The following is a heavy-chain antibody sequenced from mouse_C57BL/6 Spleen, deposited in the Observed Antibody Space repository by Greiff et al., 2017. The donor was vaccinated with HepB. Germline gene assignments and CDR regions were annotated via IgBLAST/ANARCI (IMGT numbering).Heavy chain of an antibody. CDR2: IDPENGDT. V-gene: IGHV14-4*01. CDR1: GFNIKDDY. CDR3: TTYYGSSYVSFDY. Sequence: EVKLEESGAELVRPGASVKLSCTASGFNIKDDYMHWVKQRPEQGLEWIGWIDPENGDTEYASKFQGKATITADTSSNTAYLQLSSLTSEDTAVYYCTTYYGSSYVSFDYWGQGTTLTVSS. D-gene: IGHD1-1*01. J-gene: IGHJ2*01.